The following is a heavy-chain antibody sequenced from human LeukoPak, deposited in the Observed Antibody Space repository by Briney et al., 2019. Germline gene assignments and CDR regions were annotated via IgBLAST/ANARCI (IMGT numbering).Heavy chain of an antibody. CDR2: ISSSSNKI. CDR3: ARSGLRFLELLDY. J-gene: IGHJ4*02. CDR1: GFTFSGYS. V-gene: IGHV3-48*02. D-gene: IGHD3-3*01. Sequence: GGSLRLSCAASGFTFSGYSMNWVRQAPGKGLEWVSYISSSSNKIYYAGSMKGRFITSRDNAKDSLYLQMNSLRDEDTAVYYCARSGLRFLELLDYWGQGTLVTVSS.